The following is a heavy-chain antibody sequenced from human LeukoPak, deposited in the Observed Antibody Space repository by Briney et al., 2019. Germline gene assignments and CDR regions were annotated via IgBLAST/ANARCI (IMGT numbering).Heavy chain of an antibody. CDR1: GGSFSGYY. J-gene: IGHJ4*02. CDR3: ARGERLLYRYYLY. Sequence: SETLSLTCAVYGGSFSGYYWSWIRQPPGKGLEWIGEINHSGSTNYNPSLKSRVTISADTSKNQFSLKLSSVTAADTAVYYCARGERLLYRYYLYWGQGTLVTVSS. V-gene: IGHV4-34*01. D-gene: IGHD3-3*01. CDR2: INHSGST.